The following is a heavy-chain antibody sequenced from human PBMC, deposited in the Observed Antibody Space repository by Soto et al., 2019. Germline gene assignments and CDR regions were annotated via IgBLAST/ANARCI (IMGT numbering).Heavy chain of an antibody. CDR3: ARTLEAAGTENWFDP. V-gene: IGHV4-4*07. J-gene: IGHJ5*02. D-gene: IGHD6-13*01. CDR2: IYSSGST. Sequence: SETLSLTCSVSGGSISSYYWGWIRQPAGKGLEWIGRIYSSGSTKYNPSLKSRVIMSVDTSKNQFSLKLYSVTAADTAVYYCARTLEAAGTENWFDPWGQGTLVTVSS. CDR1: GGSISSYY.